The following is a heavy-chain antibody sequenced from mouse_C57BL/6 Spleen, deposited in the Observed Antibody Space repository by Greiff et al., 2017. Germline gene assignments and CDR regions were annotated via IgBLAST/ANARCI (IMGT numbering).Heavy chain of an antibody. CDR3: ARAAAQAYYFDY. D-gene: IGHD3-2*02. CDR2: ISDGGSYT. CDR1: GFTFSSYA. V-gene: IGHV5-4*03. J-gene: IGHJ2*01. Sequence: EVKLMESGGGLVKPGGSLKLSCAASGFTFSSYAMSWVRQTPEKRLEWVATISDGGSYTYYPDNVKGRFTISRDNAKNNLYLQMSHLKSEDTAMYYCARAAAQAYYFDYWGQGTTLTVSS.